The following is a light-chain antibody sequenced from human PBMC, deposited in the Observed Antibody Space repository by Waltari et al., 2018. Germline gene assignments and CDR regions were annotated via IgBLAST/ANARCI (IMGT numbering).Light chain of an antibody. CDR3: AAWDDSLSGWV. CDR2: RSD. Sequence: QSVLTQPPSASGTPGQRVTISCSGSSSNIGTNYIYWYQHIPATAPKLLIYRSDQRPSGVPDRFSGSKSGSSASLAISGLRSEDEADYYCAAWDDSLSGWVFGGGTKLTVL. V-gene: IGLV1-47*01. J-gene: IGLJ3*02. CDR1: SSNIGTNY.